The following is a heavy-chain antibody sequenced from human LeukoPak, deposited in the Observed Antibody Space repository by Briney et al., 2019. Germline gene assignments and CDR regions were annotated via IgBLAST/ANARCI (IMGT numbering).Heavy chain of an antibody. CDR2: IRSKAYGGTT. J-gene: IGHJ4*02. D-gene: IGHD3-3*01. CDR1: GFTFGDYA. V-gene: IGHV3-49*04. CDR3: TRANDFWSGYSFDY. Sequence: QSGGSLRLSCAASGFTFGDYAMSWVRQAPGKGLEWVGFIRSKAYGGTTEYAASVKGRFTISRDDSKSIAYLQMNSLKTEDTAVYFCTRANDFWSGYSFDYWGQGTLVTVSS.